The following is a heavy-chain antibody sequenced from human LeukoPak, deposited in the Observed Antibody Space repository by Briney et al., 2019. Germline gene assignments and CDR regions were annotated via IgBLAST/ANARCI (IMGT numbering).Heavy chain of an antibody. Sequence: GASLQISCKGSGYRFTSYWIGWVRQMPGKGLGWMGIIYPGDSDTRYSPSFQGQVTISADKSISTAYLQWSSLKASDTAMYYCARRSLYYGSGSYVFDPWGQGTLVTVSS. D-gene: IGHD3-10*01. CDR2: IYPGDSDT. CDR3: ARRSLYYGSGSYVFDP. CDR1: GYRFTSYW. J-gene: IGHJ5*02. V-gene: IGHV5-51*01.